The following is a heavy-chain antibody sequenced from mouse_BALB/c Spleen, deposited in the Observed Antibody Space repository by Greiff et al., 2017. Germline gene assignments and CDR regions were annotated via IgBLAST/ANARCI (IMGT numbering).Heavy chain of an antibody. D-gene: IGHD2-12*01. Sequence: EVMLVESGGGLVQPGGSLRLSCATSGFTFTDYYMSWVRQPPGNALEWLGFIRNKANGYTTEYSASVKGRFTISRDTSQSILYLQMNTLRAEDSATYYCARDYDGGYAMDYWGQGTSVTVSS. CDR1: GFTFTDYY. V-gene: IGHV7-3*02. CDR3: ARDYDGGYAMDY. J-gene: IGHJ4*01. CDR2: IRNKANGYTT.